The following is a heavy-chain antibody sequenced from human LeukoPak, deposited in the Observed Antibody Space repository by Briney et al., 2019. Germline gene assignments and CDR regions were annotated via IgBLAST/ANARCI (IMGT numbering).Heavy chain of an antibody. CDR3: ARGLEYYDFWSGYYYDAFDI. Sequence: SETLSLTCAVSGGSISSGGYSWSWIRQPPGKGLEWIGYTYHSGSTYYNPSLKSRVTISVDRSKNQFSLKLSSVTAADTAVYYCARGLEYYDFWSGYYYDAFDIWGQGTMVTVSS. CDR2: TYHSGST. V-gene: IGHV4-30-2*01. J-gene: IGHJ3*02. CDR1: GGSISSGGYS. D-gene: IGHD3-3*01.